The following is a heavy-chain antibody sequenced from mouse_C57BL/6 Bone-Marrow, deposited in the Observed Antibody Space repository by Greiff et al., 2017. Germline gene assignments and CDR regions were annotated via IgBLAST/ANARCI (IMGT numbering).Heavy chain of an antibody. J-gene: IGHJ2*01. CDR2: IDPSDSYT. CDR1: GYTFTSYW. D-gene: IGHD1-1*01. V-gene: IGHV1-50*01. Sequence: QVQLQQPGAELVKPGASVKLSCKASGYTFTSYWMQWVKQRPGQGLEWIGEIDPSDSYTNYNQKFKGKATLTVDTSSSTAYMQLSSLTSEDSAVYYCSRPLVYYGSSFFDYWGQGTTLTVSS. CDR3: SRPLVYYGSSFFDY.